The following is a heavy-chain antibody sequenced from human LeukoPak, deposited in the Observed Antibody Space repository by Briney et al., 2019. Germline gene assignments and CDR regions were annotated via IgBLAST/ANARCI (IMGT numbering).Heavy chain of an antibody. CDR2: GSDRGGT. Sequence: PSETLSLTCAVYGASLHGHYWSWNRQSPGKGLEWIGEGSDRGGTKFNPSLKGRVTISADPSKNQFSLNLYSVTAADTAVYHCAMNGQSGFSFDPWGQGTLVTVSS. CDR3: AMNGQSGFSFDP. V-gene: IGHV4-34*01. J-gene: IGHJ5*02. D-gene: IGHD1-26*01. CDR1: GASLHGHY.